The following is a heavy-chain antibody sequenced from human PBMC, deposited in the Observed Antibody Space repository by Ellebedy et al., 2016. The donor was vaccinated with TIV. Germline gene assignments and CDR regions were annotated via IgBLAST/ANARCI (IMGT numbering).Heavy chain of an antibody. Sequence: GESLKISXAASGFAFSNYWLSWVRQAPGKGLEWVANIEQAGSETHNVDSVEGRFTISRDNTQSSLYLQMNSLRAEDTAVYYCTRDRGLTGDDVFDYWGQGTLVTVSS. CDR2: IEQAGSET. D-gene: IGHD7-27*01. CDR1: GFAFSNYW. V-gene: IGHV3-7*03. CDR3: TRDRGLTGDDVFDY. J-gene: IGHJ4*02.